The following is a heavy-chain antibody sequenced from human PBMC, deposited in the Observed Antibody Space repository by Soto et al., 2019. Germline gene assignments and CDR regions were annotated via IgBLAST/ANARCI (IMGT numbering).Heavy chain of an antibody. Sequence: SETLSLTCTVSGVSISSGDYYWSWIRQPPGKGLEWIGFVYYTGIARHNPSLKSRVTISVDTSKNQFSLKLTSVTAADTAIYYCARRIVSTETFDYWGQGTLVTVSS. CDR3: ARRIVSTETFDY. CDR2: VYYTGIA. V-gene: IGHV4-61*08. CDR1: GVSISSGDYY. D-gene: IGHD5-12*01. J-gene: IGHJ4*02.